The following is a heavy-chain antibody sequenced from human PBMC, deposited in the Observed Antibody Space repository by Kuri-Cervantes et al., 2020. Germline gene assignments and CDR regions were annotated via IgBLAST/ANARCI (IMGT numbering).Heavy chain of an antibody. CDR1: GGSISSGGYY. Sequence: SETLSLTCTVSGGSISSGGYYWVWIRQHPRKGLEWIGYIYYSGDTYYNPSLKSRVTISVDTSKNQFSLKLSSVTAADTAVYYCARNIRHITMVRGVEVDYWGQGTLVTVSS. D-gene: IGHD3-10*01. CDR2: IYYSGDT. CDR3: ARNIRHITMVRGVEVDY. J-gene: IGHJ4*02. V-gene: IGHV4-31*03.